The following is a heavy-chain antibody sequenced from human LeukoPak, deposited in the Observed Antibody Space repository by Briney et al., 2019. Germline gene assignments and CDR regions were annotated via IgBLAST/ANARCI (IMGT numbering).Heavy chain of an antibody. Sequence: ASVKVSCKASGYTFTSYDINWVRQATGRGLEWMGWMNPNSGNTGYAQKFQGRVTITRNTSISTAYMELSSLRSEDTAVYYCAKDFWKRRGSSSTIFDYWGQGTLVTVSS. CDR2: MNPNSGNT. CDR3: AKDFWKRRGSSSTIFDY. J-gene: IGHJ4*02. D-gene: IGHD6-6*01. CDR1: GYTFTSYD. V-gene: IGHV1-8*03.